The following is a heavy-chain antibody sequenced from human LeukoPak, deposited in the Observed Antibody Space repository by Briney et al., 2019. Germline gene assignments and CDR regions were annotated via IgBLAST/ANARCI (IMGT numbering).Heavy chain of an antibody. CDR1: GGTFSSYA. V-gene: IGHV1-69*05. Sequence: ASVKVSCKASGGTFSSYAISWVRQAPGQGLEWMGGIIPIFGTANYAQKFQGRVTITTDESTSTAYMELSSLRSEDTAVYYCAKSPHPTVVTATLTVNFFDSWGQGTLVTVSS. CDR3: AKSPHPTVVTATLTVNFFDS. D-gene: IGHD4-23*01. J-gene: IGHJ5*01. CDR2: IIPIFGTA.